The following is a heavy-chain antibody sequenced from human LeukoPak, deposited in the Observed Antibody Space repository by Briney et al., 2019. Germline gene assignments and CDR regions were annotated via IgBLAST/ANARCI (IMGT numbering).Heavy chain of an antibody. D-gene: IGHD3-3*01. CDR1: GYTFTSYY. J-gene: IGHJ5*02. Sequence: ASVKVSCKASGYTFTSYYMHWVRQAPGQGLEWMGIINPSGGSTSYAQKFQGRVTMTRDMSTSTVYMELSSLRSEDTAVYYCAREGITIFGVVPEKWFDPWGQGTLVTVSS. CDR2: INPSGGST. V-gene: IGHV1-46*01. CDR3: AREGITIFGVVPEKWFDP.